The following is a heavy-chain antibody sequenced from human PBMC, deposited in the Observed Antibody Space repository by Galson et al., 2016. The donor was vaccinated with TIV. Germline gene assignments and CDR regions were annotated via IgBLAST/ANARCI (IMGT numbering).Heavy chain of an antibody. D-gene: IGHD2-15*01. J-gene: IGHJ5*02. Sequence: SVKVSCKASGYSFINHDINWVRQATGQGLEWMGWMNPYSGNTGYAQKFQGRVTMTRNTAISTAYMELNSLTSDDTAGYYCARAVGGNWFDHWGQGTLVTVSS. CDR1: GYSFINHD. V-gene: IGHV1-8*02. CDR3: ARAVGGNWFDH. CDR2: MNPYSGNT.